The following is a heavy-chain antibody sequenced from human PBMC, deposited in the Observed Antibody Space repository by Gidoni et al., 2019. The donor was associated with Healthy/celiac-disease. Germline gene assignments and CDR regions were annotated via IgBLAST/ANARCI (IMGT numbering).Heavy chain of an antibody. Sequence: EVQLVASGGGLVKPGGSLRLSCAASGFTFYSYSMNWVRQAPGQGLEWVSSISSSSDYIYYADSVKGRFTISRDNAENSLYLQMNSLSAEDTAVYYCARDPHGTKSYYYYGMDVWGQGTTVTVSS. V-gene: IGHV3-21*01. CDR3: ARDPHGTKSYYYYGMDV. J-gene: IGHJ6*02. CDR1: GFTFYSYS. CDR2: ISSSSDYI. D-gene: IGHD2-8*01.